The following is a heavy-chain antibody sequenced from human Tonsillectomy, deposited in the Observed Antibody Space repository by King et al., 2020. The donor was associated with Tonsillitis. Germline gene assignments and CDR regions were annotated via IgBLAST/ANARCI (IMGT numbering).Heavy chain of an antibody. J-gene: IGHJ2*01. Sequence: VQLLESGGGLVQPGGSLRLSCAASKFTFSNYAMIWVXXAPGKGXXXXXXXXXXXXXXXXXDSVXGRFTISRDTSKNTLYLRMXSLRAEDTAVYYCAKDLLAMVRGVIIPLSEWYFDLWGSGTLVTVSS. CDR2: XXXXXXXX. V-gene: IGHV3-23*01. D-gene: IGHD3-10*01. CDR3: AKDLLAMVRGVIIPLSEWYFDL. CDR1: KFTFSNYA.